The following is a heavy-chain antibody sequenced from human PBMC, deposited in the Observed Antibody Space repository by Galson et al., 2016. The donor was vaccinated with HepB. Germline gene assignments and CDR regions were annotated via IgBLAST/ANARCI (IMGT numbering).Heavy chain of an antibody. CDR3: AKDWLWNHDCSGHYDQ. CDR1: GFTFSSYA. Sequence: SLRLSCAASGFTFSSYAMSWVRQAPGKGLEWVSALSGGGDETYYADSVKGRFTISRDNSKNTLYLRMNSLRAEDTAVYYCAKDWLWNHDCSGHYDQWGQGTLVTVSS. D-gene: IGHD3-22*01. J-gene: IGHJ5*02. V-gene: IGHV3-23*01. CDR2: LSGGGDET.